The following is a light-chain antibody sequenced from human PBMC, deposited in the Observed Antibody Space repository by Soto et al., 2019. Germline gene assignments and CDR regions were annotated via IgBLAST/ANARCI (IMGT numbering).Light chain of an antibody. V-gene: IGKV1-5*01. CDR2: DAS. CDR1: QSISSW. Sequence: IQMTQSPSSLPASVGDRVTITCRASQSISSWLAWYQQKPGKAPKLLIYDASSLESGVPSRFSGSGSGTEFTLTISSLQPDDFATYYCQQYNSYWGTFGQGTKVDIK. CDR3: QQYNSYWGT. J-gene: IGKJ1*01.